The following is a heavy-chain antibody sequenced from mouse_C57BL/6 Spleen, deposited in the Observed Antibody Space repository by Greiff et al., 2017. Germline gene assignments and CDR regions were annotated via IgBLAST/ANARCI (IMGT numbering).Heavy chain of an antibody. Sequence: VQLQQPGAELVRPGSSVKLSCKASGYTFTSYWMHWVKQRPIQGLEWIGNIDPSDSETHYNQKFKDKATLTVDKSSSTAYMQLSSLTSEDSAVYYCARWGYGSSPFDYWGQGTLVTVSA. J-gene: IGHJ3*01. CDR3: ARWGYGSSPFDY. CDR2: IDPSDSET. D-gene: IGHD1-1*01. CDR1: GYTFTSYW. V-gene: IGHV1-52*01.